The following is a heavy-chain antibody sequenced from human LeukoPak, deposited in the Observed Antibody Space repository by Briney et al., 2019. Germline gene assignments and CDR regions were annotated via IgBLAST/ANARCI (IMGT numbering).Heavy chain of an antibody. CDR3: ARERYYTSASYNWFDP. CDR1: GGSISSSSYY. J-gene: IGHJ5*02. V-gene: IGHV4-39*07. CDR2: IYYSGST. D-gene: IGHD3-3*01. Sequence: TPSETLSLTCTVSGGSISSSSYYWGWIRQPPGKGLEWIGSIYYSGSTYYNPSLKSRVTISVDTSKNQFSLKLSSVTAADTAVYYCARERYYTSASYNWFDPWGQGTLVTVSS.